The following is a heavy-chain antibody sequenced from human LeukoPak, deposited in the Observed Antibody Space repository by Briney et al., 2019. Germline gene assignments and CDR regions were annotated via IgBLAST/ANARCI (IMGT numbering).Heavy chain of an antibody. CDR1: GFTFSSYA. J-gene: IGHJ6*02. Sequence: QPGGSLRLSCAASGFTFSSYAMHWVRQAPGMGLEWVAVISYDGSNKYYADSVKGRFTISRDNSKNTLYLQMNSLRAEDTAVYYCARELRAKFYYYYGMDVWGQGTTVTVSS. CDR3: ARELRAKFYYYYGMDV. V-gene: IGHV3-30-3*01. CDR2: ISYDGSNK.